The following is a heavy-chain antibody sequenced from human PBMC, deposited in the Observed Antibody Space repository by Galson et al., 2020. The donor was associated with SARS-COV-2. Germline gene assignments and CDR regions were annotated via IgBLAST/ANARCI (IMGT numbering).Heavy chain of an antibody. CDR1: GFAFLSSA. CDR2: ISYDGSEK. D-gene: IGHD6-19*01. CDR3: ARSGPSLAGTMGAFDS. J-gene: IGHJ3*02. V-gene: IGHV3-30*04. Sequence: GESLKISCAASGFAFLSSAVNWVRQAPGKGLEWVAVISYDGSEKYYGDSVKGRFTISRDNSRNTLYLQVDSLRPEDTAVYYCARSGPSLAGTMGAFDSWGQGTMVTVSS.